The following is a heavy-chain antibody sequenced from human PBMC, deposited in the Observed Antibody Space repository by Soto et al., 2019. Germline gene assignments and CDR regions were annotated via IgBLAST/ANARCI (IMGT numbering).Heavy chain of an antibody. J-gene: IGHJ3*01. CDR3: TRGMVRGVSAFDV. V-gene: IGHV3-53*02. CDR1: GFTVSNNF. CDR2: IYTDGSP. Sequence: VQLVETGGALIQPGGSLRLSCAASGFTVSNNFMNWVRQAPGKALEWVSVIYTDGSPYYTDSVRGRFTISRDDSQNKVFLQMNNLRVEDTAVYYCTRGMVRGVSAFDVCGQGTTVTVSS. D-gene: IGHD3-10*01.